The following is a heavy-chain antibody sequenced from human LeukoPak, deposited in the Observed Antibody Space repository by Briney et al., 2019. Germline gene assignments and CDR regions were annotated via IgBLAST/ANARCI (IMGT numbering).Heavy chain of an antibody. CDR2: INHSGST. D-gene: IGHD5-12*01. CDR1: GGSFSGYY. Sequence: SETLSLTCAVYGGSFSGYYWSWIRQPPGKGLGWIGEINHSGSTNYNPSLKSRVTISVDTSKNQFSLKLSSVTAADTAVYYCARGIIWDRVRDYWGQGTLVTVSS. CDR3: ARGIIWDRVRDY. J-gene: IGHJ4*02. V-gene: IGHV4-34*01.